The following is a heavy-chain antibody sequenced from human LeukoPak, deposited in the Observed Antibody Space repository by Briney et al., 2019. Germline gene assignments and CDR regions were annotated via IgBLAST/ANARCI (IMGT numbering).Heavy chain of an antibody. CDR1: GGSISSGGYS. CDR3: ARLDYYDSSGPYFDY. D-gene: IGHD3-22*01. V-gene: IGHV4-30-2*01. Sequence: SETLSLTCAVSGGSISSGGYSWSWVRQPPGKGLEWIGYIYHSGSAYYSPSLKSRVTISVDKSKNQFSLKLSSVTAADTAVYYCARLDYYDSSGPYFDYWGQGTLVTVSS. CDR2: IYHSGSA. J-gene: IGHJ4*02.